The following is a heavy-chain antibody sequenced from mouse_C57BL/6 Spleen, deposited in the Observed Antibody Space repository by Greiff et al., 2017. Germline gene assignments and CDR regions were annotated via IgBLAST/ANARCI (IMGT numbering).Heavy chain of an antibody. V-gene: IGHV1-15*01. CDR1: GYTFTDYE. J-gene: IGHJ2*01. CDR3: TIKGGRATVVAPFDY. D-gene: IGHD1-1*01. CDR2: IDPETGGT. Sequence: QVQLQQSGAELVRPGASVTLSCKASGYTFTDYEMHWVKQTPVHGLEWIGAIDPETGGTAYNQKFKGKAILTADKSSSTAYMELRSLTSEDSAVYYCTIKGGRATVVAPFDYWGQGTTLTVSS.